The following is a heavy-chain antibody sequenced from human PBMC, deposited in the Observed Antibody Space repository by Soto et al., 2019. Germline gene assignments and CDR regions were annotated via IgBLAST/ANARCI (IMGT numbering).Heavy chain of an antibody. Sequence: QVQLMESGGGVVQPGRSLRLSCAASGFTFSSYGMHWVRQAPGKGLEWVAVISYDGSNKYYADSVKGRFTISRDNSKNTLYLQMNSLRAEDTAVYYCAKDPAETDYGDPHGGWGQGTLVTVSS. CDR2: ISYDGSNK. V-gene: IGHV3-30*18. J-gene: IGHJ4*02. D-gene: IGHD4-17*01. CDR1: GFTFSSYG. CDR3: AKDPAETDYGDPHGG.